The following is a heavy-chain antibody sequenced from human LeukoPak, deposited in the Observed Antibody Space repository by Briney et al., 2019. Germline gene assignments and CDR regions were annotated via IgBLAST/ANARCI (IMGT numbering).Heavy chain of an antibody. D-gene: IGHD5-24*01. CDR2: IYTSGST. CDR3: ASVGRRDGYKTSYYFDY. J-gene: IGHJ4*02. Sequence: SETLSLTCTVSGGSISIGSYYWSWIRQPAGKGLEWIGRIYTSGSTNYNPSLKSRVTISVDTSKNQFSLKLSSVTAADTAVYYCASVGRRDGYKTSYYFDYWGQGTLVTVSS. V-gene: IGHV4-61*02. CDR1: GGSISIGSYY.